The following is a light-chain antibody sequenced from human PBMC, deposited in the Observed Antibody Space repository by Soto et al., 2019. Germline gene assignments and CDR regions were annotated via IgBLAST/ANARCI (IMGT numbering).Light chain of an antibody. V-gene: IGKV3-20*01. CDR3: QHYGSLWFT. J-gene: IGKJ3*01. CDR2: GAS. Sequence: EIVLTQSPGTLSLSPGERATLSCRASQSVSSSYLAWYQQKPGQAPRLLIYGASSRATGIPDRFSGSGSGTDFTLTISRLEAEDFAVYYCQHYGSLWFTFGPGTKVDIK. CDR1: QSVSSSY.